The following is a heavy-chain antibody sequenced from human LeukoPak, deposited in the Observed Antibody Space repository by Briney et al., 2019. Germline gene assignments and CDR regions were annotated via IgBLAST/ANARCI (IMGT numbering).Heavy chain of an antibody. Sequence: GGSLRLSCAASGFTFSSYWMSWVRQAPGKGLEWVANIKQDGSEKYYVDSVKGRFTISRDNAKNSLYLQMNSLRAEDTAVYYCAREPWGYSSLGMDVWGKETTVTVSS. V-gene: IGHV3-7*01. CDR3: AREPWGYSSLGMDV. J-gene: IGHJ6*04. D-gene: IGHD6-13*01. CDR2: IKQDGSEK. CDR1: GFTFSSYW.